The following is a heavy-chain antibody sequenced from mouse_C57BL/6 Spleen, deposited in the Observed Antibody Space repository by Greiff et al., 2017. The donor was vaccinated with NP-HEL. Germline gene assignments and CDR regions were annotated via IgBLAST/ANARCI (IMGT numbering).Heavy chain of an antibody. Sequence: QVQLQQSGAELVKPGASVKLSCKASGYTFTEYTIHWVKQRSGQGLEWIGWFYPGSGSIKYNEKFKDKATLTADKSSSTVYMELSRLTSEDSAVYFCARHEDRYDYEGDYYAMDYWGQGTSVTVSS. D-gene: IGHD2-4*01. CDR2: FYPGSGSI. J-gene: IGHJ4*01. CDR3: ARHEDRYDYEGDYYAMDY. CDR1: GYTFTEYT. V-gene: IGHV1-62-2*01.